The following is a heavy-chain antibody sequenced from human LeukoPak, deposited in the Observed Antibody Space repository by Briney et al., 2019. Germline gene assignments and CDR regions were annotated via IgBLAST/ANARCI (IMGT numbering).Heavy chain of an antibody. CDR3: AKDLFGDWTALHV. D-gene: IGHD3-10*02. V-gene: IGHV3-23*01. CDR2: ISGSGVSA. J-gene: IGHJ2*01. Sequence: GGSLRLSCAASGFVFDTYAINWVRQAPGKGLEWVSLISGSGVSADYSDSVRGRFSISRDNSKNTVYLQMNSLGGNDTAVYWCAKDLFGDWTALHVWGRGTVVTDSS. CDR1: GFVFDTYA.